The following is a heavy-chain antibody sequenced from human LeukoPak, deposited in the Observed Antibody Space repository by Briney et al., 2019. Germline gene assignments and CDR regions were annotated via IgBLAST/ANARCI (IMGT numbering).Heavy chain of an antibody. CDR1: GGSISSYY. Sequence: SETLSLTCTVSGGSISSYYWSWIRQPPGKGLEGIGYIYYSGSTNYNPSLKSRVTISGDTSKNQFSLKLSSVTAADTAVYYCARGYSSGWYYFDFWGQGTLVTVSS. D-gene: IGHD6-19*01. CDR3: ARGYSSGWYYFDF. J-gene: IGHJ4*02. CDR2: IYYSGST. V-gene: IGHV4-59*01.